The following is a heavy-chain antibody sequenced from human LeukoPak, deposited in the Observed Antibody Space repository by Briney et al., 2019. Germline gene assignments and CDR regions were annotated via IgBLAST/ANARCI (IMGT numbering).Heavy chain of an antibody. D-gene: IGHD2-2*02. J-gene: IGHJ4*02. CDR3: ARVGRRYCSSTSCYTGY. CDR1: GGSFSGYS. Sequence: SETLSLTCAVYGGSFSGYSWSWIRQPPGKGLEWIGEINHSGSTNYNPSLKSRATISVDTSKNQFSLKLSSVTAADTAVYYCARVGRRYCSSTSCYTGYWGQGTLVTVSS. V-gene: IGHV4-34*01. CDR2: INHSGST.